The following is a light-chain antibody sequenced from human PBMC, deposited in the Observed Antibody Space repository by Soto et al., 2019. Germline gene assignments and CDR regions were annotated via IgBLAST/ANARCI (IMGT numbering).Light chain of an antibody. J-gene: IGKJ4*01. V-gene: IGKV3-11*01. Sequence: EMVLTQSPATPSVSPGDTATLSCSPSQSVCDSLDWLQQKPGQAPRLLIYDASNWDAGIPARFSGSGSGTEFTLTISSLEPDDFAVYYCQQHNSWPFTFGQGTKVEI. CDR3: QQHNSWPFT. CDR2: DAS. CDR1: QSVCDS.